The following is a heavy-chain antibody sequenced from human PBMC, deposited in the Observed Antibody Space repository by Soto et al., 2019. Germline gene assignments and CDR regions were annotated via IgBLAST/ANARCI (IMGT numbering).Heavy chain of an antibody. CDR3: ARGIAARPLYYYYYGMDV. J-gene: IGHJ6*02. CDR2: INPNSGGT. Sequence: QVQLVQSGAEVKKPGASVKVSCKASGYTFTGYYMHWVRQAPGQGLEWMGWINPNSGGTNYAQKFQGRVTMTRDTSISTAYMELSRLRSDDTAVYYCARGIAARPLYYYYYGMDVWGQGTTVTVSS. V-gene: IGHV1-2*02. CDR1: GYTFTGYY. D-gene: IGHD6-6*01.